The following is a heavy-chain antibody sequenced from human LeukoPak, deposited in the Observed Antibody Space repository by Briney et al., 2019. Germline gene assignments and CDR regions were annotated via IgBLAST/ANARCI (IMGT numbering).Heavy chain of an antibody. CDR1: GFTFSSYW. J-gene: IGHJ4*01. V-gene: IGHV3-74*03. CDR2: INSDGRSI. D-gene: IGHD5-12*01. CDR3: AREGRVSGYDFDS. Sequence: PGGTLRLSCAASGFTFSSYWMHWVRKAPGKGLVWVSRINSDGRSITYADSVKSRFTISRDNAKNTLYLQMNSLRVEDTAVYYCAREGRVSGYDFDSWGQGTLVTVSS.